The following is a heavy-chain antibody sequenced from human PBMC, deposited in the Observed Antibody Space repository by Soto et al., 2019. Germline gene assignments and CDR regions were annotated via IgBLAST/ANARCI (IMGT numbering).Heavy chain of an antibody. CDR2: ISSSGSTI. D-gene: IGHD3-9*01. CDR3: ATVRYFDHWYGMDV. Sequence: NPGGSLRLSCAASGFTFSDYYMSWIRQAPGKGLEWVSYISSSGSTIYYADSVKGRFTISRDNAKNSLYLQMNSLRAEDTAVYYCATVRYFDHWYGMDVWGQGTTVTVSS. CDR1: GFTFSDYY. J-gene: IGHJ6*02. V-gene: IGHV3-11*01.